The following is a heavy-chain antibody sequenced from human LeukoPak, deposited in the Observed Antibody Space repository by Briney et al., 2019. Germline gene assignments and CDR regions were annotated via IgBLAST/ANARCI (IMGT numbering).Heavy chain of an antibody. Sequence: SETLSLTCAVYGGSFSGYYWSWIRQPPGKGLEWIGEINHSGSTNYNPSLKSRVTISVDTSKNQFSLKLSSVTAADTAVYYCATGLRYGFDYWGQGTLVTVSS. V-gene: IGHV4-34*01. CDR1: GGSFSGYY. CDR2: INHSGST. J-gene: IGHJ4*02. CDR3: ATGLRYGFDY. D-gene: IGHD1-1*01.